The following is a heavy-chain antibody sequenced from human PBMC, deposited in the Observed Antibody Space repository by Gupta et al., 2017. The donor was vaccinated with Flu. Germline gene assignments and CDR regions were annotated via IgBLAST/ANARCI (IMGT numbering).Heavy chain of an antibody. CDR2: IYYSGST. Sequence: QLQLQESGPGLVKPSETLSLTCTVSGGSISSSRYYWGWIRQPPGKGLEWIGSIYYSGSTYYNPSLKSRVTISVDTSKNQFSLKLSSVTAADTAVYYCARPRFERSGWDGAFDIWGQGQWSPSLQ. D-gene: IGHD6-19*01. V-gene: IGHV4-39*01. CDR1: GGSISSSRYY. CDR3: ARPRFERSGWDGAFDI. J-gene: IGHJ3*02.